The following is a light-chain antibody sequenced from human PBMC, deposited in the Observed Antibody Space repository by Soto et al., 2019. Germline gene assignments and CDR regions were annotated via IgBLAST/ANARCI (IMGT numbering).Light chain of an antibody. CDR2: GAS. Sequence: EIVLTRSPGTLSLSPGERATLSCRASQSVSSSYLAWYQQKPGQAPRLLIYGASSRATGIPDRFSGSGSGTDFTLTISRLEPEDFAVYYCQQYGSSPLTLGQGTRLEIK. CDR1: QSVSSSY. CDR3: QQYGSSPLT. V-gene: IGKV3-20*01. J-gene: IGKJ5*01.